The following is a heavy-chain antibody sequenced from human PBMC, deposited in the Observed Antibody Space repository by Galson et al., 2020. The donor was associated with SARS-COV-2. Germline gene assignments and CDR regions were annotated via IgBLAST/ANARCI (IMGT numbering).Heavy chain of an antibody. Sequence: ASVKVSCKASGYTFTGYYMHWVRQAPGQGLAWMGWINPKSGGTNYAQKFQGRVTMTRDTSISTAYMELSRLRSDDTAVYYCARGEGDYGDYRFDYWGQGTLVTVSS. CDR1: GYTFTGYY. V-gene: IGHV1-2*02. D-gene: IGHD4-17*01. J-gene: IGHJ4*02. CDR3: ARGEGDYGDYRFDY. CDR2: INPKSGGT.